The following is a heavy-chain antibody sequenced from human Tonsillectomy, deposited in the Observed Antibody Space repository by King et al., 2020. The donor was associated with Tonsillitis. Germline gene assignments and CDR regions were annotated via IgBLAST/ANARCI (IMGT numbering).Heavy chain of an antibody. Sequence: QLVQSGAEVEKPGASVKVSCKASGYYFPSYHIHWVRQAPGLGLEWVGKINPSTGSSGGSTTYAQKFQGRVTLTRDTSTSTVYMELSSLTSDDTAIYYCTRQDYYDNSAYYSYWGQGTLVTVSS. CDR2: INPSTGSSGGST. V-gene: IGHV1-46*03. CDR3: TRQDYYDNSAYYSY. D-gene: IGHD3-22*01. J-gene: IGHJ4*02. CDR1: GYYFPSYH.